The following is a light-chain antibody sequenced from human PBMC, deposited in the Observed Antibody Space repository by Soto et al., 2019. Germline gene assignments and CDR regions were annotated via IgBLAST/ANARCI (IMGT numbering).Light chain of an antibody. V-gene: IGKV3-20*01. CDR2: GAS. CDR1: QSVSSSY. J-gene: IGKJ4*01. CDR3: QQYGSSPT. Sequence: EIVLTQSPGTLSLSPGERATLSCRASQSVSSSYLAWYQQKPDQAPRLLIYGASSSATRIPDMFSGSGSGTDFTLTISRLEPEEFPVYYCQQYGSSPTCGGGTKVEIK.